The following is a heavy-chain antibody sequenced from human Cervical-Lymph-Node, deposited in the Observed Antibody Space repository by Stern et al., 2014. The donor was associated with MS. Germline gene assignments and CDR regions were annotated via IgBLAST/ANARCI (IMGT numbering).Heavy chain of an antibody. CDR3: ARGYGDPPTLTYY. J-gene: IGHJ4*02. Sequence: EVQLVESGAEVKKPGESLKISCKGSAYSFTSYWIGWVRQMPGKGLERMGIISPGDPGTEYSPSFQGKVTISAAKSISTAYLQWSSLKASDTAMYYCARGYGDPPTLTYYWGQGTLVTVSS. CDR2: ISPGDPGT. V-gene: IGHV5-51*01. CDR1: AYSFTSYW. D-gene: IGHD4-17*01.